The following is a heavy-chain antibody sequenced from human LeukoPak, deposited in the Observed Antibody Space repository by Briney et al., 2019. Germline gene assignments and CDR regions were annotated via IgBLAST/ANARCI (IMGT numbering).Heavy chain of an antibody. D-gene: IGHD3-3*01. V-gene: IGHV4-31*03. CDR1: GGSISSGGYY. CDR3: ARVMSYDFWSGYFNWFDP. J-gene: IGHJ5*02. CDR2: IYHSGST. Sequence: SETLSLTCTVSGGSISSGGYYWSWIRQHPGKGLEWIGYIYHSGSTYYNPSLKSRVTISVDTSKNQFSLKLSSVTAADTAVYYCARVMSYDFWSGYFNWFDPWGQGTLVTVSS.